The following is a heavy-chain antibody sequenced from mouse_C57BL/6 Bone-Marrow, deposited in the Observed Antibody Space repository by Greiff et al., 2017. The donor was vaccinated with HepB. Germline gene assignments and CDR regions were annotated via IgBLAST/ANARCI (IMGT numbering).Heavy chain of an antibody. D-gene: IGHD3-1*01. CDR2: IYPGDGDT. V-gene: IGHV1-82*01. Sequence: QVQLQQSGPELVKPGASVKISCKASGYAFSSSWMNWVKQRPGKGLEWIGRIYPGDGDTNYNGKFKGKATLTADKSSSTAYMQLSSLTSEDSAVYFCARGQLGGDYWGQGTTLTVSS. CDR3: ARGQLGGDY. J-gene: IGHJ2*01. CDR1: GYAFSSSW.